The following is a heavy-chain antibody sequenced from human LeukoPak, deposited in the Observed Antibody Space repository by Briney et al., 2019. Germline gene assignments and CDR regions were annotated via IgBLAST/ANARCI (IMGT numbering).Heavy chain of an antibody. CDR2: IYYSGST. CDR1: GGSISSYY. CDR3: ARDKSSGLYWFDP. D-gene: IGHD6-19*01. J-gene: IGHJ5*02. V-gene: IGHV4-59*01. Sequence: SSETLSLTCTVSGGSISSYYWSWIRQPPGKGLEWIGYIYYSGSTNYNPSLKSRVTISVDTSKNQFSLKLSSVTAADTAVYYCARDKSSGLYWFDPWGQGTLVTVSS.